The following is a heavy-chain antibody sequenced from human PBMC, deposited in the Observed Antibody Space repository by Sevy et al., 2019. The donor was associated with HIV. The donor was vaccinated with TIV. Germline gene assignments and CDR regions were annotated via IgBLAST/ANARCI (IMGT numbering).Heavy chain of an antibody. Sequence: SETLSLTCTVSGGSITSLYWNWIRQPPGKGLEWIANIYYNGHINYNPSLKSRVTLSLDTSKNQFSLRLSSVTAADTAMYYCAGXNAWGRGYSWGQGTLVTVSS. J-gene: IGHJ4*02. CDR1: GGSITSLY. CDR2: IYYNGHI. D-gene: IGHD1-26*01. CDR3: AGXNAWGRGYS. V-gene: IGHV4-59*08.